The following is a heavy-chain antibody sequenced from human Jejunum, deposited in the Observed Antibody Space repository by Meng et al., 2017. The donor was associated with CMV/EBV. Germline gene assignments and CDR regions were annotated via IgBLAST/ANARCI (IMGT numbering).Heavy chain of an antibody. CDR1: GFPFSNYY. CDR2: ISGDGSDL. D-gene: IGHD1-26*01. J-gene: IGHJ4*02. CDR3: VGDILRVGITYYFDY. V-gene: IGHV3-11*04. Sequence: GFPFSNYYMSWVRLAPGKGLGWISYISGDGSDLFYGDSVRGRFAISRDNAKNSLYLQINSLRVEDTAVYYCVGDILRVGITYYFDYWGQGTLVTVSS.